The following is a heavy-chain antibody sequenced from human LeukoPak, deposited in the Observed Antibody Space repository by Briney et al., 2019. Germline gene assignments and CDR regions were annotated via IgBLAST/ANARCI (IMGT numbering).Heavy chain of an antibody. CDR1: GYTFTGYY. D-gene: IGHD2-2*01. V-gene: IGHV1-2*02. Sequence: ASVKVSCKASGYTFTGYYMHWVRQAPGQGLEWMGWINPNSGGTNYAQKFQGRVTMTRDTSISTAYMQLSRLRSDDTAVYYCARGRSSSTSCYYYYYYYMDVWGKGTTVTISS. J-gene: IGHJ6*03. CDR2: INPNSGGT. CDR3: ARGRSSSTSCYYYYYYYMDV.